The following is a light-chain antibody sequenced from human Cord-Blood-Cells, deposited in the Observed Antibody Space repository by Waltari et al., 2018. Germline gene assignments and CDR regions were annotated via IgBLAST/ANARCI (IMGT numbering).Light chain of an antibody. Sequence: DIQMTQFPSTLSASVEDRATITCRASQGMSSWLAWYGQKPGKAPKLVISKASSLESGVPSRFSGSGAGTEVTLTSSSLQPDDFATDFCQQYNSYSPDSFNQGTKLEIK. CDR3: QQYNSYSPDS. V-gene: IGKV1-5*03. CDR1: QGMSSW. CDR2: KAS. J-gene: IGKJ2*03.